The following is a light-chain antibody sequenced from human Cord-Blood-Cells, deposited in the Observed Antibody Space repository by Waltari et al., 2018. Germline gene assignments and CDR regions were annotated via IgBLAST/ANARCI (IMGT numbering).Light chain of an antibody. J-gene: IGKJ3*01. CDR1: QSISSY. CDR2: APS. Sequence: IKLSHSPSSPSASVEARLTITCRASQSISSYLNWYQQKPGKAPKLLIYAPSSLQSGVPSRFSGSGSGTDFTLTISSLQPEDFATYYCQQSYSTPFTFGPGTKVDIK. CDR3: QQSYSTPFT. V-gene: IGKV1-39*01.